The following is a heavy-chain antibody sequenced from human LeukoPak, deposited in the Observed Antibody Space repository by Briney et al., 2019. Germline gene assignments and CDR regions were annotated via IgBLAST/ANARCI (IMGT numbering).Heavy chain of an antibody. CDR1: GGSISSSSYY. V-gene: IGHV4-39*07. D-gene: IGHD2-2*01. Sequence: SETLSLTCTVSGGSISSSSYYWGWIRQPPGKGLEWIGSIYYSGSTYYNPSLKSRVTISVDTSKNQFSLKLSSVTAADTAVYYCARDGSHCSSTSCYVPSFDPWGQGTLVTVSS. J-gene: IGHJ5*02. CDR3: ARDGSHCSSTSCYVPSFDP. CDR2: IYYSGST.